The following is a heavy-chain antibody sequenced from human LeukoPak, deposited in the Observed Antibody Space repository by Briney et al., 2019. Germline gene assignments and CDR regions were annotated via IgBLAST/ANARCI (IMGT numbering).Heavy chain of an antibody. Sequence: SETLSLTCIVSGGSINSYYWSWMRQPPGKGLEWIGYIYYSGRTKYNPSLKSRVTISVDTSKNQFSLKLSSVTAADTAVYYCARIAAAGPGLLDYWGQGTLVTVSS. CDR3: ARIAAAGPGLLDY. CDR1: GGSINSYY. CDR2: IYYSGRT. D-gene: IGHD6-13*01. V-gene: IGHV4-59*08. J-gene: IGHJ4*02.